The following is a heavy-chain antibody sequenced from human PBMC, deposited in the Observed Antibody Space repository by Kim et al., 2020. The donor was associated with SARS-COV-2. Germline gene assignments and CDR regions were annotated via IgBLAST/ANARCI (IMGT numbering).Heavy chain of an antibody. V-gene: IGHV1-69*04. Sequence: FQGRVTNTADKSTSTAYMELSSLRSEDTAVYYCARDQGTYYYDSSGYFDYWGQGTLVTVSS. CDR3: ARDQGTYYYDSSGYFDY. J-gene: IGHJ4*02. D-gene: IGHD3-22*01.